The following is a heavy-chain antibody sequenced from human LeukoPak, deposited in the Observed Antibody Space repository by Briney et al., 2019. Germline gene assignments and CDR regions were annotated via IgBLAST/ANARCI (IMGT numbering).Heavy chain of an antibody. J-gene: IGHJ4*02. CDR1: GFTFRRYG. CDR2: INQGGSRL. V-gene: IGHV3-7*01. Sequence: GRTLRLSCAGSGFTFRRYGKSCDGQATRKGLEGVASINQGGSRLHYLDSVTGRFIISRDDAQNSLFLQMTRLRVDDTAVYYCARLKDDVTKLDYWGQGTLVSVSS. D-gene: IGHD2-8*01. CDR3: ARLKDDVTKLDY.